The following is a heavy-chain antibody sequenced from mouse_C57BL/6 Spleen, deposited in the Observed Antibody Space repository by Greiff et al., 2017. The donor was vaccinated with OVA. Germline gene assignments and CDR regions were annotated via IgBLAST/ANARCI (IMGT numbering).Heavy chain of an antibody. V-gene: IGHV5-9*01. CDR2: ISGGGGNT. Sequence: EVKLVESGGGLVKPGGSLKLSCAASGFTFSSYTMSWVRQTPEKRLEWVATISGGGGNTYYPARVKGRFPSSRDNAKNTLYLQISSLMSDDTALYYCARQGGLLRVYFDDWGKGTTLTVSS. CDR3: ARQGGLLRVYFDD. D-gene: IGHD1-1*01. J-gene: IGHJ2*01. CDR1: GFTFSSYT.